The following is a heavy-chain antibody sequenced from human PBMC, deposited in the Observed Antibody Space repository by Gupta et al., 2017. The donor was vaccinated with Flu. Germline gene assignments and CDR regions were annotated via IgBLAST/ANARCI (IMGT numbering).Heavy chain of an antibody. Sequence: EVQLVASGGGLVQPGGSLRLSCAASGFTFSSYWMSWVRQAPGKGLEWVANIKQDGSEKYYVDSVKGRFTISRDNAKNSLYLQMNSLRAEDTAVYYCARGFYPGTSPSQLDYWGQGTLVTVSS. D-gene: IGHD1-7*01. J-gene: IGHJ4*02. CDR3: ARGFYPGTSPSQLDY. CDR2: IKQDGSEK. V-gene: IGHV3-7*01. CDR1: GFTFSSYW.